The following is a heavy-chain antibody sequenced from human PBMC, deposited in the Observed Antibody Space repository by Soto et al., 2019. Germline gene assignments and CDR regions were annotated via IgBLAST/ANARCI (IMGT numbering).Heavy chain of an antibody. Sequence: EAQLSESGGDSVQPGGSLRLSCGASGFTFSTHAMSWVPRFPGKGLQWASAISGSGDRTYYADSVKGRFTISRDNSRNMLYLQMNSLSAEDTAIYYCVKDWSGDKCPCMDVWGPGTTVTVSS. D-gene: IGHD3-3*01. CDR1: GFTFSTHA. J-gene: IGHJ6*02. CDR3: VKDWSGDKCPCMDV. V-gene: IGHV3-23*01. CDR2: ISGSGDRT.